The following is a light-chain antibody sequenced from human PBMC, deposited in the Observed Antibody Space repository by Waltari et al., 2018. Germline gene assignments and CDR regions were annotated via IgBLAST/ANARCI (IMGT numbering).Light chain of an antibody. J-gene: IGLJ3*02. CDR2: DVD. CDR1: SRDVGGYNY. V-gene: IGLV2-11*01. Sequence: QSALPQPRSVSGSPGQSVTISCTGTSRDVGGYNYVSWYQQHPGKAPKPMIYDVDKRPSGVPDRFSGSKSGNTASLTVSGLQAEDEADYYCYSYAGSYTPWVFGGGTELTVL. CDR3: YSYAGSYTPWV.